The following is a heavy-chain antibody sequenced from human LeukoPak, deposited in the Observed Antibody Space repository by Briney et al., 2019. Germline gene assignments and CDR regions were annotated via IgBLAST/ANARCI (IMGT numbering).Heavy chain of an antibody. CDR2: IRYDGSNK. J-gene: IGHJ4*02. D-gene: IGHD2-2*01. CDR3: ARGPLGYCSSTSCHGFDY. CDR1: GFTFSSYG. Sequence: GGSLRLSCAASGFTFSSYGMHWVRQAPGKGLEWVAFIRYDGSNKYYADSVKGRFTISRDNSKNTLYLQMNSLRAEDTAVYYCARGPLGYCSSTSCHGFDYWGQGTLVTVSS. V-gene: IGHV3-30*02.